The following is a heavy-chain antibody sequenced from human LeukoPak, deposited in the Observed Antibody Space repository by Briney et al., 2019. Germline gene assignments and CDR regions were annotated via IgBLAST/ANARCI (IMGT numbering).Heavy chain of an antibody. CDR3: ARQSHPSSSSWLLDH. J-gene: IGHJ4*02. V-gene: IGHV4-39*01. Sequence: WETLSLTCTVSGGSISSSSYYWGWIRQPPGKGLEWIGSIYYSGSTYYNPSLKSRVTISVDTSKNQFSLKLSSVTAADTAVYYCARQSHPSSSSWLLDHWGQGSLVTVSS. CDR2: IYYSGST. D-gene: IGHD6-13*01. CDR1: GGSISSSSYY.